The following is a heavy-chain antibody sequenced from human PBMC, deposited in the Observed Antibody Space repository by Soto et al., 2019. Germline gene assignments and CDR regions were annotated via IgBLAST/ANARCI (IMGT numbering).Heavy chain of an antibody. CDR3: ARDGFGMYYCYGMDV. Sequence: PGGSLRLSCAASGFTFSSYWMSWVRQAPGKGLEWVANIKQDGSEKYYVDSVKGRFTISRDNAKNSLYLQMNSLRAEDTAVYYCARDGFGMYYCYGMDVWGQGTTVTVS. V-gene: IGHV3-7*04. D-gene: IGHD3-16*01. CDR1: GFTFSSYW. CDR2: IKQDGSEK. J-gene: IGHJ6*02.